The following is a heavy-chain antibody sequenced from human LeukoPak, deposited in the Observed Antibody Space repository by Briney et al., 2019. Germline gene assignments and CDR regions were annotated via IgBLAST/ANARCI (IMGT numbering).Heavy chain of an antibody. Sequence: SETLSLTCTVSGGSISSYYWSWIRQPPGKGLEWIGYIYYSGSTNYNPSLKSRVTISVDTSKNQFSLKLSSVTAADTAVYYCARGGYSGSDWTTWGQGTLVTVSS. J-gene: IGHJ5*02. CDR2: IYYSGST. CDR3: ARGGYSGSDWTT. D-gene: IGHD5-12*01. CDR1: GGSISSYY. V-gene: IGHV4-59*01.